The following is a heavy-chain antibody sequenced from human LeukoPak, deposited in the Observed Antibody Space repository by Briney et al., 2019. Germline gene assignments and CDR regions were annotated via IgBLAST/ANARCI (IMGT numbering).Heavy chain of an antibody. D-gene: IGHD6-19*01. J-gene: IGHJ3*02. V-gene: IGHV4-59*01. Sequence: PSETLSLTCTVSGGSISSYYWSWIRQPPGKGLEWIGYIYYSGSTNYKPSLKSRVTISVDTSKNQFSLKLSSVTAADTAVYYCARDGYSSVDDAFDIWGQGTMVTVSS. CDR1: GGSISSYY. CDR3: ARDGYSSVDDAFDI. CDR2: IYYSGST.